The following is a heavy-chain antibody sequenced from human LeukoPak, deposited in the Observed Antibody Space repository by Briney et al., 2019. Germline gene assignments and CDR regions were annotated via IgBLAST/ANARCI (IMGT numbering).Heavy chain of an antibody. V-gene: IGHV3-9*01. CDR2: ISWNSGSI. CDR1: GFTFDDYA. D-gene: IGHD5-18*01. CDR3: AKSALDTAMLMPDY. Sequence: TGGSLRLSCAASGFTFDDYAMHWVRQAPGKGLEWVSGISWNSGSIGYADSVKGRFTISRDNAKNSLYLQMNSLRAEDTALYYCAKSALDTAMLMPDYWGQGTLVTVSS. J-gene: IGHJ4*02.